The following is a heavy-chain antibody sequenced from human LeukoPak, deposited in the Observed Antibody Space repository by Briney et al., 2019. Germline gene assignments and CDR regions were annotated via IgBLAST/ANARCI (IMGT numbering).Heavy chain of an antibody. CDR2: IYGGGST. D-gene: IGHD6-13*01. J-gene: IGHJ4*02. Sequence: GGSLRLSCAASGFTVSSKYMTWVRQAPGKGLEWVSVIYGGGSTYYADSVKGRFTISRDNSKNTLYLQMNSLRAEDTAVYYCARGAGPDSSSWSIDYWGQGTLVTVSS. CDR1: GFTVSSKY. V-gene: IGHV3-66*01. CDR3: ARGAGPDSSSWSIDY.